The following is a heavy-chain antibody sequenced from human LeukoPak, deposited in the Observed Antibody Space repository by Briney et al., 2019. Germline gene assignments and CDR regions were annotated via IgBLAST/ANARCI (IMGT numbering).Heavy chain of an antibody. CDR1: GFTFSDYY. V-gene: IGHV3-11*01. CDR2: ISSSGSTI. J-gene: IGHJ1*01. Sequence: GGSLRLSCAASGFTFSDYYMSWIRQAPGKGLEWVSYISSSGSTIYYADSVKGRFTISRDNAKNSLYLQMNSLRAEDTAVYYCTRGPPVGTGEFFQHWGLGALVTVSS. D-gene: IGHD1-1*01. CDR3: TRGPPVGTGEFFQH.